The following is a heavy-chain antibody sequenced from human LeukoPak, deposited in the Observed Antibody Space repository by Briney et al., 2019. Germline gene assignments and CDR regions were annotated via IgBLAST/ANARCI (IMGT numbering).Heavy chain of an antibody. J-gene: IGHJ6*03. V-gene: IGHV1-8*03. CDR1: GYTFTSYD. CDR2: MNPNSGNT. Sequence: ASVKVSCKASGYTFTSYDINWVRQATGQGLEWMGWMNPNSGNTGYAQKFQGRVTITRNTSISTAYMELSSLRSEDTAVYYCARGLGSSWYSYYYMDVWSKGTTVTVSS. D-gene: IGHD6-13*01. CDR3: ARGLGSSWYSYYYMDV.